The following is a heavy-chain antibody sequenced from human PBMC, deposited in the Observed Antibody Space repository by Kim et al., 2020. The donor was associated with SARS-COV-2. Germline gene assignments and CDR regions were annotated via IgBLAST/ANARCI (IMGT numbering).Heavy chain of an antibody. V-gene: IGHV4-59*01. CDR3: ARGGTNWFDP. D-gene: IGHD2-8*01. Sequence: SETLSLTCTVSGDSISSSYWSWIRQPPGKGLEWIGYIHYSGSTKYNPSLKSRVTMSVDTSRNQFSLKLNSLTAADTAVFYCARGGTNWFDPWGQGTLVTVSS. CDR2: IHYSGST. J-gene: IGHJ5*02. CDR1: GDSISSSY.